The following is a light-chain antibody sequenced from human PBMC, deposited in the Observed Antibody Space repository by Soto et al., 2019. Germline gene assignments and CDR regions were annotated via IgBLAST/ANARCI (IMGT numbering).Light chain of an antibody. V-gene: IGKV3-11*01. CDR3: QQRSNWPLT. CDR1: QSVSSY. Sequence: EIVLTQSPATLSLSPGERATLSCRASQSVSSYLAWYQQKPGQPHRLLIYDASNRATGIPARFSGSGSGTDFTLTISSLEPEDFAVYYCQQRSNWPLTFGPGTKVDIK. J-gene: IGKJ3*01. CDR2: DAS.